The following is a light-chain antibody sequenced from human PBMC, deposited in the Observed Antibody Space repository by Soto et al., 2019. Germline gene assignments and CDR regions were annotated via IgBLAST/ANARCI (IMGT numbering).Light chain of an antibody. J-gene: IGKJ1*01. Sequence: DIQMTQSPSSLSASVGDRVTITCRASQSISSYLNWYQQKPGKAHKLLIYAASSLQSGVPSRFSGSESGTDFSLTISSLQPEDFATYYCQQSYSTPPTFGQGTKVEIK. V-gene: IGKV1-39*01. CDR1: QSISSY. CDR2: AAS. CDR3: QQSYSTPPT.